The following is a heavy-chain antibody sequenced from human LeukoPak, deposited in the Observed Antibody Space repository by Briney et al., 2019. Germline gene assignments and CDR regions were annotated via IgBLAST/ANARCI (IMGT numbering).Heavy chain of an antibody. J-gene: IGHJ6*03. D-gene: IGHD2/OR15-2a*01. CDR2: IYYSGST. Sequence: PQTLSLTCTVSGGSVSSYYWSWIRQPPGKGLEWIGYIYYSGSTNYNPSLKSRVTISVDTSTNQFSLKLSSVTAADTAVYYCASFLGSHYMDVWGKGTMVTVSS. CDR1: GGSVSSYY. V-gene: IGHV4-59*08. CDR3: ASFLGSHYMDV.